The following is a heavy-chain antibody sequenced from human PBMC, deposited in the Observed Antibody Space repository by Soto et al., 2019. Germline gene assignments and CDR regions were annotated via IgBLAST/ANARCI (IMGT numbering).Heavy chain of an antibody. D-gene: IGHD6-6*01. CDR1: GITFSRYA. J-gene: IGHJ4*02. CDR3: ARDRVAARLTPDY. V-gene: IGHV3-30-3*01. Sequence: GGGLIRSCTSSGITFSRYAMHWVRQAPGKGLEWVAVISYDGSNKYYADSVKGRFTISRDNSKNTLYLQMNSLRAEDTAVYYCARDRVAARLTPDYWGQGTLVTVSS. CDR2: ISYDGSNK.